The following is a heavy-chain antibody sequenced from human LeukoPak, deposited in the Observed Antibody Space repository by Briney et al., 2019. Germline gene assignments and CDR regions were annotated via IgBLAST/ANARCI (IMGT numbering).Heavy chain of an antibody. V-gene: IGHV1-2*02. CDR3: ARGSYVGVYDFWSGSSGSFDY. Sequence: RASVKVSCKASGYTFTGYYMHWVRQAPGQGLEWMGWINPNSGGTNYAQKFQGRVTMTRDTSISTAYMELSRLRSDDTAVYYCARGSYVGVYDFWSGSSGSFDYWGQGTLVTVSS. CDR2: INPNSGGT. J-gene: IGHJ4*02. D-gene: IGHD3-3*01. CDR1: GYTFTGYY.